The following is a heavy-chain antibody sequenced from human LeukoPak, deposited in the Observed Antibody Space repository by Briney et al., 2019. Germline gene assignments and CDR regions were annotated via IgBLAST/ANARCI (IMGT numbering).Heavy chain of an antibody. D-gene: IGHD2-15*01. CDR1: GFTFSNAR. J-gene: IGHJ4*02. CDR2: IKSKTDGGTT. V-gene: IGHV3-15*01. Sequence: PGGSLRLSCAASGFTFSNARMSWVRQAPGKGLEWVGRIKSKTDGGTTDYVAPVKGRFSISRDDSKNMLYLQMKSLKTEDTAVYYCTTEGPGYCSGGSCQGFDYWGQGTLVTVSS. CDR3: TTEGPGYCSGGSCQGFDY.